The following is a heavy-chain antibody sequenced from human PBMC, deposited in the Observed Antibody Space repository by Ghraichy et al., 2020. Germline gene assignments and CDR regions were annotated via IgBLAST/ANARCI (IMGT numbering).Heavy chain of an antibody. V-gene: IGHV3-74*01. CDR1: GFTFSSYW. J-gene: IGHJ4*02. CDR2: INSDGSST. D-gene: IGHD3-16*01. CDR3: ARETLLGITFGGS. Sequence: GESLRLSCAASGFTFSSYWMHWVRQAPGKGLVWVSRINSDGSSTSYADSVKGRFTISRDNAKNTLYLQMNSLRAEDTAVYYCARETLLGITFGGSWGQGTLVTVSS.